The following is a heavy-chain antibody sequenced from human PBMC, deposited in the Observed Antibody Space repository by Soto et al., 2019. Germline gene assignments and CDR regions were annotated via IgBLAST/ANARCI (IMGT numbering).Heavy chain of an antibody. J-gene: IGHJ6*02. Sequence: QITLKESGPTLVKPTQTLTLTCTFSAFSLSTGGVGVGWIRQPPGKALEWLALIYWDDDKRYSPSLRSRLTITKDTTKNQVALTMTNMDPVDTTTYYCIQSRCGGDCLQSYASYYYYGMDVWGQGTTVTVSS. CDR3: IQSRCGGDCLQSYASYYYYGMDV. CDR1: AFSLSTGGVG. V-gene: IGHV2-5*02. D-gene: IGHD2-21*02. CDR2: IYWDDDK.